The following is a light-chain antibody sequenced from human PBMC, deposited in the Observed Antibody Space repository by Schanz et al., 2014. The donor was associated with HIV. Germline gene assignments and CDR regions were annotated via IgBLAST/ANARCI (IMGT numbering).Light chain of an antibody. Sequence: QSVLTQPPSVSAAPGQKVTISCSGSSSNIGNNYVSWYQQLPGTAPKLLIYANHQRPLEIPDRFSGSKTGTSATLDISGLQTGDEAEYYCATWDATVSAVLFGGGTKVTVL. J-gene: IGLJ2*01. CDR3: ATWDATVSAVL. CDR2: ANH. V-gene: IGLV1-51*01. CDR1: SSNIGNNY.